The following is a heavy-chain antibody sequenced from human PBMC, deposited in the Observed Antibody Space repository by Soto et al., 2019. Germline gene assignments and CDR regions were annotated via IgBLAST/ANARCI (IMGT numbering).Heavy chain of an antibody. Sequence: EVQLVESGGGLVQPGGSLRLSCAASGFTFSSYDMHWVRQATGKGLEWVSAIGAGGDTYYPGSVRGRFTISRENAKNSLYLQMNSLRAGDTAVYYCARELLDTVTRGWYFDLWGRGTLVTVSS. CDR3: ARELLDTVTRGWYFDL. V-gene: IGHV3-13*01. J-gene: IGHJ2*01. CDR1: GFTFSSYD. CDR2: IGAGGDT. D-gene: IGHD4-4*01.